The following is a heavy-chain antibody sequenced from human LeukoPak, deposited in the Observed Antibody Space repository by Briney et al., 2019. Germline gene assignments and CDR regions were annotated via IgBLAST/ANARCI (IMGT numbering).Heavy chain of an antibody. Sequence: GGSLRFSCVASGFTFTRYAMHWVRQAPGKGLEWVTVVSYDGNDKYYADSVKGRFTISRDNSKNTVCLQMNSLRAEDTAVYYCARDDALATDGFDSWGQGTLVTVSS. V-gene: IGHV3-30*04. D-gene: IGHD5-24*01. J-gene: IGHJ4*02. CDR2: VSYDGNDK. CDR3: ARDDALATDGFDS. CDR1: GFTFTRYA.